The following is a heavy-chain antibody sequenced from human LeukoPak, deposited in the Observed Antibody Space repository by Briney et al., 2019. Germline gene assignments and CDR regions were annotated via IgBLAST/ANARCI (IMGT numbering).Heavy chain of an antibody. V-gene: IGHV4-39*01. CDR3: YSTSGGRPH. D-gene: IGHD6-13*01. J-gene: IGHJ4*02. CDR2: ISYSGSA. Sequence: SETLSLTCTVSGGSISGGGYYWGWIRQPPGKGLEWIGSISYSGSANYNPSLKGRVTISEDTSKNQFSLKVNSVTAEDTAVYYCYSTSGGRPHWGQGTLVTVSS. CDR1: GGSISGGGYY.